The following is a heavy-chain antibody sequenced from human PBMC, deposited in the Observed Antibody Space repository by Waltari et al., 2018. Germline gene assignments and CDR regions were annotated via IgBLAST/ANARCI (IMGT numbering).Heavy chain of an antibody. CDR3: ARDYRPYGDPWFDY. CDR1: GYTFTGYY. J-gene: IGHJ4*02. D-gene: IGHD4-17*01. Sequence: QVQLVQSGAEVKKPGASVKVSCKASGYTFTGYYMHWVRQAPGQGLEWMGWINPKSGGTNYAQKFQGRVTMTRDTSISTAYMELSRLRSDDTAVYYCARDYRPYGDPWFDYWGQGTLVTVSS. CDR2: INPKSGGT. V-gene: IGHV1-2*02.